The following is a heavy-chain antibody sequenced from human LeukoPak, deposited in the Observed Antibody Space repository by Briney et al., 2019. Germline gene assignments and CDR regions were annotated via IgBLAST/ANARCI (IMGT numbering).Heavy chain of an antibody. CDR1: GGTFSSYA. Sequence: ASVKVSCKASGGTFSSYAISWVRQAPGQGLEWMGRIIPILGIANYAQKFQGRVTITADKSTSTAYMEPSSLRSEDTAVYYCARDLGVYYYDSSGYSPPTWGQGTLVTVSS. CDR3: ARDLGVYYYDSSGYSPPT. V-gene: IGHV1-69*04. D-gene: IGHD3-22*01. J-gene: IGHJ5*02. CDR2: IIPILGIA.